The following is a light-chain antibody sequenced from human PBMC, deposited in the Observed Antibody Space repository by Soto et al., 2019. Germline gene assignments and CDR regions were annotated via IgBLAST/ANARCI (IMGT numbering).Light chain of an antibody. Sequence: IQMTQFPATLSLYTGESAPHYSRASQRFGDTLVWYQQKSGQAPRLLIYGASTRAAGIPDRFSGSGSGTEFTLTISGLESDDFAVYYCQQVNNWPTGTFGQGTKVDIK. CDR3: QQVNNWPTGT. CDR1: QRFGDT. V-gene: IGKV3-15*01. CDR2: GAS. J-gene: IGKJ1*01.